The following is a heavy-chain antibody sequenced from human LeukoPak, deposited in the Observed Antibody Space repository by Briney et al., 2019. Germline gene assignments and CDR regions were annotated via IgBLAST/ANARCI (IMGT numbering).Heavy chain of an antibody. J-gene: IGHJ6*03. V-gene: IGHV3-23*01. Sequence: GGTLGLSCAASGFSFSSYGMSWVRQAPGKGLEWVSAISSTGGTTYYADSVKGRFTISRDNSKNTLYLQMNSLRAEDTAIYYCAKNGDRGAYCSGGSCYPYYYYYMDVWGKGTTVTISS. CDR2: ISSTGGTT. CDR3: AKNGDRGAYCSGGSCYPYYYYYMDV. CDR1: GFSFSSYG. D-gene: IGHD2-15*01.